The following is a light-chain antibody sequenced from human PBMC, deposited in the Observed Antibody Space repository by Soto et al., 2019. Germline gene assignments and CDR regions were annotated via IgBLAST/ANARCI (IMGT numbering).Light chain of an antibody. V-gene: IGLV2-14*03. CDR1: SSDVGGSNY. Sequence: QSVLTQPASVSGSPGQSITISCSGTSSDVGGSNYVSWYQRHPGEAPKLMIYDVSYRPSGVSNRFSGSKSGNTASLTISGLQAEDEADYFCSSYTSSAPGVLFGGGTKLTVL. CDR2: DVS. CDR3: SSYTSSAPGVL. J-gene: IGLJ2*01.